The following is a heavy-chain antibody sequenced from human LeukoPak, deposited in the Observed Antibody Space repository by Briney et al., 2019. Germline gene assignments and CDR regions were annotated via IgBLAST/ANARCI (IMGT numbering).Heavy chain of an antibody. CDR1: GYTFTSYY. Sequence: ASVKVSCTASGYTFTSYYMHWVRQAPGQGLEWMGIINPSGGSTSYAQKFQGRVTMTRDTSTSTVYMELSSLRSEDTAVYYCARDRVGVHDSSGYWFDPWGQGTLVTVSS. D-gene: IGHD3-22*01. CDR2: INPSGGST. CDR3: ARDRVGVHDSSGYWFDP. J-gene: IGHJ5*02. V-gene: IGHV1-46*01.